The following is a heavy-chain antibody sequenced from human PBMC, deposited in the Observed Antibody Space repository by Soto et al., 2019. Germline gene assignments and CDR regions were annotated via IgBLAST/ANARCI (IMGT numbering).Heavy chain of an antibody. D-gene: IGHD3-10*01. CDR2: ISWNSGSI. CDR3: AKDKNYYGSAYFDY. V-gene: IGHV3-9*01. Sequence: EVQLVESGGGLVQPGRSLRLSCAASGFTLDDYAMHWVRQAPGKGLGGVSGISWNSGSIGYADSVKGRFTISRDNAKNSLYLQMNSLRAEDTALYYCAKDKNYYGSAYFDYWGQGTLVTVSS. CDR1: GFTLDDYA. J-gene: IGHJ4*02.